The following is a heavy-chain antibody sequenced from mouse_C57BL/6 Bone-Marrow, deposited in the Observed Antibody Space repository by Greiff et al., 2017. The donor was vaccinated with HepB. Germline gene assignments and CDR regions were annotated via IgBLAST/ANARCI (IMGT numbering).Heavy chain of an antibody. D-gene: IGHD2-5*01. V-gene: IGHV1-15*01. CDR1: GYTFTDYE. CDR2: IDPETGGT. CDR3: TRLGYSNLEGFAY. J-gene: IGHJ3*01. Sequence: QVQLQQSGAELVRPGASVTLSCKASGYTFTDYEMHWVKQTPVHGLEWIGAIDPETGGTAYNQKFKGKAILTADKSSSTAYMELRSLTSEDSAVYYCTRLGYSNLEGFAYWGQGTLVTVSA.